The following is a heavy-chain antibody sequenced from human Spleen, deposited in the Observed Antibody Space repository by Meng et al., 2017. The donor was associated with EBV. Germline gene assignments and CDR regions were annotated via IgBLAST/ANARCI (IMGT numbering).Heavy chain of an antibody. CDR2: IRPSGGST. J-gene: IGHJ4*02. CDR1: GYSFTTFY. Sequence: QVQLVRSGAGVKKPGSPVRVSCKASGYSFTTFYIYWVRQAPGQGLEWMGLIRPSGGSTTYAQKFQGRVTMTSDTSTGTVYMELSSLRSEDTAVYYCAREGGQWGQGTLVTVSS. D-gene: IGHD3-16*01. V-gene: IGHV1-46*01. CDR3: AREGGQ.